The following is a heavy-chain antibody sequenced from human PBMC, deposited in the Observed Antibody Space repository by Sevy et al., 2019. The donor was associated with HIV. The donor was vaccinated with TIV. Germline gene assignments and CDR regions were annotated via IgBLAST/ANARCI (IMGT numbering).Heavy chain of an antibody. CDR2: IRYDGSDK. J-gene: IGHJ4*02. Sequence: GGSLRLSCTASGFTFSNFGMHWVRQVPGKGLEWATFIRYDGSDKYYEASVKGRFTISRDDSKNTLYLQMDSLRPEDTAIYYCAKDLAGPGRRYFDYWGQGTVVTVSS. D-gene: IGHD6-13*01. CDR3: AKDLAGPGRRYFDY. CDR1: GFTFSNFG. V-gene: IGHV3-30*02.